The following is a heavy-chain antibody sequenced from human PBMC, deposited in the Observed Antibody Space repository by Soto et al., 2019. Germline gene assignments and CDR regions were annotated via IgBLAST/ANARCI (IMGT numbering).Heavy chain of an antibody. CDR1: GGSVSSGSYY. J-gene: IGHJ5*02. D-gene: IGHD2-15*01. CDR3: AGALYCSGGRCSFEP. V-gene: IGHV4-61*01. CDR2: IYYTGSS. Sequence: QVQLQESGPGLVKPSETLSLTCTVSGGSVSSGSYYWSWIRQPPGKGLEWIGYIYYTGSSNYNPSLKSRVTISLDPSKNQFSLNLSSVTAADTAVYYCAGALYCSGGRCSFEPWGQGTLVTVSS.